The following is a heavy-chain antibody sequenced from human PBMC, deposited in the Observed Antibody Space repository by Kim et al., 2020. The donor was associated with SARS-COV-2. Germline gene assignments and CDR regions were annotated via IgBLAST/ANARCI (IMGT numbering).Heavy chain of an antibody. J-gene: IGHJ6*03. Sequence: SVKVSCKASGGTFSSYAISWVRQAPGQGLEWMGRIIPILGIANYAQKFQGRVTITADKSTSTAYMELSSLRSEDTAVYYCAREYSSSSTVRYYYYYYMDVWGKGTTVTVSS. D-gene: IGHD6-6*01. CDR1: GGTFSSYA. V-gene: IGHV1-69*04. CDR3: AREYSSSSTVRYYYYYYMDV. CDR2: IIPILGIA.